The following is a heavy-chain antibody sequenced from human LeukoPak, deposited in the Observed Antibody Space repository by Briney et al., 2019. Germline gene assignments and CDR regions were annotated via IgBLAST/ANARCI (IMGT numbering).Heavy chain of an antibody. Sequence: PSGTLSLTCAVSGGSISSSNWWSWVRQPPGKGLVWVSRINSDGGTASYADSVKGRFTISRDNAKNTLYLQMNSLRAEDTAVYFCVSGYSSDYGGNTYWGRGTLVTVSS. CDR3: VSGYSSDYGGNTY. CDR2: INSDGGTA. CDR1: GGSISSSNW. J-gene: IGHJ4*02. D-gene: IGHD4-23*01. V-gene: IGHV3-74*01.